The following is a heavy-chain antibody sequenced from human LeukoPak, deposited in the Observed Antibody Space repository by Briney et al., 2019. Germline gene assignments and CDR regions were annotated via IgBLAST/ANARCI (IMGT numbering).Heavy chain of an antibody. J-gene: IGHJ4*02. CDR3: ATLPLL. Sequence: SETLSLTCTVSGGSISSYYWSWIRQPPGEGLEWIGYIYYSGSSGSTDYNPSLKSRVTISVDTSKNQFSLKLSSVTAADTAVYYCATLPLLWGQGALVTVSS. CDR1: GGSISSYY. CDR2: IYYSGSSGST. V-gene: IGHV4-59*08.